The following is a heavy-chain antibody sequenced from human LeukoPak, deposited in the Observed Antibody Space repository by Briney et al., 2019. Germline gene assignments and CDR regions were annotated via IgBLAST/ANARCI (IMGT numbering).Heavy chain of an antibody. V-gene: IGHV3-21*01. J-gene: IGHJ4*02. CDR2: ISSSSSYI. D-gene: IGHD2-15*01. CDR1: GLSFSTYS. Sequence: GGSLSLSCAASGLSFSTYSMIWVRQAPGKGLEWVSFISSSSSYIYYADSVKGRFTISRDNAKNSLYLQMNSLRAEDTAVYYCARNSDWGCSGGSCYSYEGYLGQGNLATVSS. CDR3: ARNSDWGCSGGSCYSYEGY.